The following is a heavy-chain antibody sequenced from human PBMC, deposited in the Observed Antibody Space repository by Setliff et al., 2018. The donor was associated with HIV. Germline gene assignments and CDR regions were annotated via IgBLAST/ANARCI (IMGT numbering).Heavy chain of an antibody. V-gene: IGHV3-20*04. CDR2: INWNGGST. CDR1: GFTFDDHG. CDR3: ARDYMVRGGGYYMDV. J-gene: IGHJ6*03. D-gene: IGHD3-10*01. Sequence: GESLKISCAASGFTFDDHGMSWVRQTPGKGLEWVSGINWNGGSTGYAESVKGRFAISRDNAKNALYLQMNSLRAEDTALYYCARDYMVRGGGYYMDVWGKGTTVTVSS.